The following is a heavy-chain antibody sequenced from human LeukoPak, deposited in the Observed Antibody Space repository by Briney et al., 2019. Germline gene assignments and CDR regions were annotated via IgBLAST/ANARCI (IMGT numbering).Heavy chain of an antibody. V-gene: IGHV3-48*01. CDR3: ARDPGN. CDR2: ISSSSSTI. J-gene: IGHJ4*02. CDR1: AFTFSFYT. Sequence: GGSLRLSCAASAFTFSFYTMNWVRQAPGKGLEWVSYISSSSSTIYYADSVKGRFTISRDNAKNSLYLQMNSLRAEDTAVYYCARDPGNWGQGTLVTVSS. D-gene: IGHD3-10*01.